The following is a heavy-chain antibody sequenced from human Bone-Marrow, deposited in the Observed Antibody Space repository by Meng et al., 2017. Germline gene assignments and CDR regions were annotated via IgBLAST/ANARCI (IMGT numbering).Heavy chain of an antibody. V-gene: IGHV3-73*01. CDR1: GFTFSGSA. CDR3: TRDTYYYDSSGYYYFGD. J-gene: IGHJ4*03. CDR2: IRSKANSYAT. D-gene: IGHD3-22*01. Sequence: GESLKISCAASGFTFSGSAMHWVRQASGKGLEWVGRIRSKANSYATAYAASVKGRFTISRDDSKNTAYLQMNSLKTEDTAVYYCTRDTYYYDSSGYYYFGDWGQGTPVTVSS.